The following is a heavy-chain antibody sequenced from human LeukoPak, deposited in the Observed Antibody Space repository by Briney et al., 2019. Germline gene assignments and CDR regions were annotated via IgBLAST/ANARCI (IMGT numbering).Heavy chain of an antibody. CDR3: ATHSYGYVSYFDY. Sequence: SETLSLTCTVSGDSISSHYWSWIRQPPGKGLEWIGHIYYSGSTNYNPSLKRRVTISVDTSKNQFSLKLSSVTAADAAVYYCATHSYGYVSYFDYWGQGALVTVSS. V-gene: IGHV4-59*11. CDR1: GDSISSHY. D-gene: IGHD5-18*01. CDR2: IYYSGST. J-gene: IGHJ4*02.